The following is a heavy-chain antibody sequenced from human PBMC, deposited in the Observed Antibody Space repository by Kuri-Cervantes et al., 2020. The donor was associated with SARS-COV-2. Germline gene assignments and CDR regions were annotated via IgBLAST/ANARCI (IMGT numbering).Heavy chain of an antibody. J-gene: IGHJ4*02. CDR3: TTGGSHYSSSWYPVGY. D-gene: IGHD6-13*01. Sequence: GESLKISCAASGFTFSSYAMHWVRQAPGKGLEWVAVISYDGSNKYYADSVKGRFTISRDDSKNTLYLQMNSLKTEDTAVYYCTTGGSHYSSSWYPVGYWGQGTLVTVSS. CDR1: GFTFSSYA. CDR2: ISYDGSNK. V-gene: IGHV3-30*04.